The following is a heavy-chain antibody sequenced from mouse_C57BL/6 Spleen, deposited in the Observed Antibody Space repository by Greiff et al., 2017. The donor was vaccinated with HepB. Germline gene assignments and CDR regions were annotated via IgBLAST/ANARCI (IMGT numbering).Heavy chain of an antibody. J-gene: IGHJ2*01. Sequence: QVQLQQSGPGLVAPSQSLSITCTVSGFSLTSYAISWVRQPPGKGLEWLGVIWTGGGTNYNSAPKFRLSISKNNSKSQDFLKMNSRHTDDTAKYYCAAHYYRSSHFDYWGQGTTLTVSS. CDR2: IWTGGGT. CDR3: AAHYYRSSHFDY. CDR1: GFSLTSYA. V-gene: IGHV2-9-1*01. D-gene: IGHD1-1*01.